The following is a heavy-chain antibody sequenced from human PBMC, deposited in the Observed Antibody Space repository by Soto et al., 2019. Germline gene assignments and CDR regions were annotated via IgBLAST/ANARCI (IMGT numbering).Heavy chain of an antibody. CDR2: MNPNSGNT. Sequence: QVQLVQSGAEVKKPGASVKVSCKASGYTFTSYDINWVRQATGQGLEWMGWMNPNSGNTGYAQKFQGRVTMTRNTSRSAAYMELSSLRSEDTAVYYCARERSAAGPGWFDPWGQGTLVTVSS. V-gene: IGHV1-8*01. CDR1: GYTFTSYD. D-gene: IGHD6-13*01. J-gene: IGHJ5*02. CDR3: ARERSAAGPGWFDP.